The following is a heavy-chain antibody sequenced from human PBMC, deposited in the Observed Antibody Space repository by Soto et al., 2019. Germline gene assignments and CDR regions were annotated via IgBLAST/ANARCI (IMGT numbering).Heavy chain of an antibody. D-gene: IGHD4-17*01. CDR2: IYYSGST. J-gene: IGHJ4*02. Sequence: SETLSLTCTVSGGSISSGGYYWSWIRQHPGKGLEWIGYIYYSGSTYYNPSLKSRVTISVDTSKNQFSLKLSSVIAADTAVYYCARGLDDYGVYFDYWGQGTLVTVSS. V-gene: IGHV4-31*03. CDR3: ARGLDDYGVYFDY. CDR1: GGSISSGGYY.